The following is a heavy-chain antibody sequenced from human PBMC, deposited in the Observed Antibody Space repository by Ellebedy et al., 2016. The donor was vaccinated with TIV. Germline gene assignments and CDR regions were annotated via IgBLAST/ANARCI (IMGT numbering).Heavy chain of an antibody. D-gene: IGHD4-23*01. Sequence: GSLRLSXTVSGGSISSYYWSWIRQPPGKGLEWIGEINHSGSTNYNPSLKSRVTISVDTSKNQFSLKLSSVTAADTAVYYCASTTVVTGRWPEYWGQGTLVTVSS. CDR1: GGSISSYY. J-gene: IGHJ4*02. CDR3: ASTTVVTGRWPEY. V-gene: IGHV4-34*01. CDR2: INHSGST.